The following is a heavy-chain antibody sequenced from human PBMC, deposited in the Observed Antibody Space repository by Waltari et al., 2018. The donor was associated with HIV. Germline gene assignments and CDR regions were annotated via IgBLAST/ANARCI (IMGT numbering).Heavy chain of an antibody. CDR1: GFTFSSYW. Sequence: AASGFTFSSYWMHWVRQAPGKGLVWVSRINSDGSSTSYADSVKGRFTISRDNAKNTLYLQMNSLRAEDTAVYYCARGGPLYYDSSGYVDCWGQGTLVTVSS. V-gene: IGHV3-74*01. D-gene: IGHD3-22*01. CDR2: INSDGSST. CDR3: ARGGPLYYDSSGYVDC. J-gene: IGHJ4*02.